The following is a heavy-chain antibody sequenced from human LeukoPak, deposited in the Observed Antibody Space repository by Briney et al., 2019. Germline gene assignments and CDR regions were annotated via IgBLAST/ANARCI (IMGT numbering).Heavy chain of an antibody. V-gene: IGHV4-59*01. Sequence: SETLSLTCTVSGGSISSYYGSWIRQPPGKGLEWIGYIYYSGSTNYNPSLKSRVTMSVDTSKNQFSLKLTSVTAADTAVYYCARLLGSVSLGFDPWGQGTLVTVSS. J-gene: IGHJ5*02. CDR1: GGSISSYY. D-gene: IGHD7-27*01. CDR2: IYYSGST. CDR3: ARLLGSVSLGFDP.